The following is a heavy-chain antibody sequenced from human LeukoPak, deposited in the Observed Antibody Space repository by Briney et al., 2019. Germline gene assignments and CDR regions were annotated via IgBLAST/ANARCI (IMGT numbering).Heavy chain of an antibody. CDR1: GYTFTSYG. CDR2: ISAYNGNT. CDR3: ARASSSWSRDNWFDP. Sequence: ASVKVSCKASGYTFTSYGISWVRQAPGQGLEWMGWISAYNGNTNYAQKLQGRVTMTTDTSTSTAYMELRGLRSDDTAVYYCARASSSWSRDNWFDPWGQGTLVTVSS. V-gene: IGHV1-18*01. J-gene: IGHJ5*02. D-gene: IGHD6-13*01.